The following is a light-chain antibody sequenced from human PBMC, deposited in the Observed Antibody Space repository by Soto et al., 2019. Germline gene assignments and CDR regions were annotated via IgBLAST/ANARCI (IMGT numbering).Light chain of an antibody. CDR2: DVS. V-gene: IGLV2-11*01. Sequence: QSALTQPRSVSGSPGQSVTISCTGTSSDVGGYNYVSWYQQHPGKAPKFMIYDVSKRPSGVPDRFSGSKSGNTASLTISGLHAEDDADYYCCSYAGRYSWVFGGGTKLTVL. CDR1: SSDVGGYNY. J-gene: IGLJ3*02. CDR3: CSYAGRYSWV.